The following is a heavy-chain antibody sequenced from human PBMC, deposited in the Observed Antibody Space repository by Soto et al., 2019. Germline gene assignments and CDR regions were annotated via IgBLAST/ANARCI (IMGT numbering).Heavy chain of an antibody. V-gene: IGHV3-72*01. J-gene: IGHJ4*02. Sequence: EVQLVESGGGLVQPGGSLRLSCAASGFTFSDHYMDWVRQAPGKGLEWVGRTRNKANSYTTEYAASVKGRFTISRHDSKNSLYLQMNSLKTEDTAVYYCARVLSGSYYDYWGQGTLVTVSS. CDR1: GFTFSDHY. D-gene: IGHD1-26*01. CDR2: TRNKANSYTT. CDR3: ARVLSGSYYDY.